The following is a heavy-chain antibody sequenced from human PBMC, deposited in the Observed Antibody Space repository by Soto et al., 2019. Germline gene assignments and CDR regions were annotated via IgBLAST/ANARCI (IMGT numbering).Heavy chain of an antibody. J-gene: IGHJ4*02. Sequence: LSLTCTVSGGSISSYYWSWIRQPAGKGLEWIGRIYSSGSSNYNPSLKSRVSMSVDTSKNQFSLKLSSVTAADTAVYYCARGGSSSGFDYWGQGTLVTVSS. CDR2: IYSSGSS. CDR1: GGSISSYY. CDR3: ARGGSSSGFDY. V-gene: IGHV4-4*07. D-gene: IGHD6-6*01.